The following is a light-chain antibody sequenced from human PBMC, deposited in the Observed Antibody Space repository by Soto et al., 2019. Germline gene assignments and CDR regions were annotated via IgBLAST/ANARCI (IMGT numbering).Light chain of an antibody. Sequence: EIVLTQSPGTLSLSPGERATLSCRASQSVTSNFVAWYEQKPGQAPRLLIHGASSRATGIPDRFSGSGSGTDFTLTINRLEPEEFAVFYCQQYASSPLTFGGGTKVEIK. CDR1: QSVTSNF. CDR3: QQYASSPLT. V-gene: IGKV3-20*01. J-gene: IGKJ4*01. CDR2: GAS.